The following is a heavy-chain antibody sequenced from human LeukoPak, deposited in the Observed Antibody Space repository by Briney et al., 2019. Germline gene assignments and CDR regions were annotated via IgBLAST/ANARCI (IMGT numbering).Heavy chain of an antibody. Sequence: PSETLSLTCTVSGGSISSGSYYWSWIRQPAGKGLEWIGRIYTSGSTNYNPSLKSRVTISVDTSKNQFSLKLSSVTAADTAVYYCARGDILTGYWDYWGQGTLVTVSS. CDR1: GGSISSGSYY. J-gene: IGHJ4*02. CDR2: IYTSGST. CDR3: ARGDILTGYWDY. D-gene: IGHD3-9*01. V-gene: IGHV4-61*02.